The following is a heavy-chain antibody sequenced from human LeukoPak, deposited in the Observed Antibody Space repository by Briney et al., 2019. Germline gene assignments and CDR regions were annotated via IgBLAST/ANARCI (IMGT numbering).Heavy chain of an antibody. CDR1: GFTFSSYA. D-gene: IGHD3-10*01. CDR2: ISGSGGST. CDR3: AKDLNELLWFGELDAFDI. J-gene: IGHJ3*02. Sequence: GGSLRLSCAASGFTFSSYAMSWVRQAPGKGLEWVSAISGSGGSTYYADSVKGRFTISRDNSKNTLYLQMNSLRAEDTAVYYCAKDLNELLWFGELDAFDIWGQGTMVTVSS. V-gene: IGHV3-23*01.